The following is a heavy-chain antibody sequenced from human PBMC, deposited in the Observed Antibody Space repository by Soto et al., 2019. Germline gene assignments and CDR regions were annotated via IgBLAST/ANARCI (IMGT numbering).Heavy chain of an antibody. CDR2: ISYDGSNK. D-gene: IGHD2-15*01. CDR1: GFTFSSYA. V-gene: IGHV3-30*01. CDR3: ARVPSSSGRAHFDY. J-gene: IGHJ4*02. Sequence: QVQLVESGGGVVQPGRSLRLSCAAYGFTFSSYAMHSVRQAPGKGLEWVAVISYDGSNKYYADSVKGRFTISRDNSKNTLYLQMNSLRAEDTAVYYCARVPSSSGRAHFDYWGQGTLVTVSS.